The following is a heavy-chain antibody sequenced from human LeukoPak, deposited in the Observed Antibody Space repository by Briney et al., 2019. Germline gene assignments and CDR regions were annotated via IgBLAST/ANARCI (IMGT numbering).Heavy chain of an antibody. V-gene: IGHV4-34*01. CDR2: IYYSGST. CDR3: ARQGNWFDP. J-gene: IGHJ5*02. Sequence: SETLSLTCAVYGGSFSGYYWSWIRQPPGKGLEWIGSIYYSGSTYYNPSLKSRVTISVDTSKNQFSLKLSSVTAADTAVYYCARQGNWFDPWGQGTLVTVSS. CDR1: GGSFSGYY.